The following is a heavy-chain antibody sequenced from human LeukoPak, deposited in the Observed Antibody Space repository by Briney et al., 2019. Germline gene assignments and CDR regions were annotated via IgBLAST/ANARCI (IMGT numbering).Heavy chain of an antibody. D-gene: IGHD1-26*01. Sequence: GGSLRLSCEASGFIFSSYWMGWVRQVPGKGLEWVANIHPDGSETSYVDSVKGRFTISRDNSQSTVFLQMNSLRPEDTAVYYCARDAQSGAFSDFDYWGQGTLVTVSS. V-gene: IGHV3-7*01. CDR3: ARDAQSGAFSDFDY. CDR2: IHPDGSET. J-gene: IGHJ4*02. CDR1: GFIFSSYW.